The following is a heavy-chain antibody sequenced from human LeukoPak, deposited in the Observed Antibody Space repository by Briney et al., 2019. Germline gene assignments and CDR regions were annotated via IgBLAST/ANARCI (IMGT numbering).Heavy chain of an antibody. CDR3: ARVMASGWYGDY. D-gene: IGHD6-19*01. J-gene: IGHJ4*02. CDR2: IQFDGSTK. Sequence: GGSLRLSCAASGFTFSNYAMSWVRQAPGKGLEWVTFIQFDGSTKYYADSVKGRFTISRDNTKNSLYLQMNSLRAEDTAVYYCARVMASGWYGDYWGQGTLVTVSS. V-gene: IGHV3-30*04. CDR1: GFTFSNYA.